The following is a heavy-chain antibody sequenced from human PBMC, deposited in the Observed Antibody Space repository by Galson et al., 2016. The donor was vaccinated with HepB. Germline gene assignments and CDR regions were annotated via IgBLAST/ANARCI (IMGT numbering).Heavy chain of an antibody. CDR3: ARAPPDCISSSCYYGNFDL. CDR1: GASFSSGDYF. D-gene: IGHD2-2*01. Sequence: TLSLTCSVSGASFSSGDYFWSWIRQHPGMGLEWIGYISYSGKTYYNPSLTSRVSISLDTSKKWFSLKLTSVTAADTAVYYCARAPPDCISSSCYYGNFDLWGRGTLVTVSS. CDR2: ISYSGKT. V-gene: IGHV4-31*03. J-gene: IGHJ2*01.